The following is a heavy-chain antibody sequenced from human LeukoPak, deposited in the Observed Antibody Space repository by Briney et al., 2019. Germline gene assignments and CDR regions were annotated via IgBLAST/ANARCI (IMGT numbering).Heavy chain of an antibody. J-gene: IGHJ4*02. CDR2: IFWDGNR. D-gene: IGHD2-15*01. CDR1: GFSITTKGVG. V-gene: IGHV2-5*02. CDR3: AHSLRRPSCSGGNCYYFDY. Sequence: SGPTLVNPTQTLPLTCTVTGFSITTKGVGGGWVRQAPEKALGWLAIIFWDGNRRYNSSLRSRLTITSDNSKNQVFLTMTNMDPVDTATYFCAHSLRRPSCSGGNCYYFDYWGQGTLVTVSS.